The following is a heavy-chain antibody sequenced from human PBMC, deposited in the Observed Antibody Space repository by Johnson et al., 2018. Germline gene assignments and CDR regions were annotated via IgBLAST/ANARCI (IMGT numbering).Heavy chain of an antibody. CDR2: IKQDGSEK. CDR3: AREAMYYYDSSEAFDI. D-gene: IGHD3-22*01. J-gene: IGHJ3*02. CDR1: GFTFSSYW. Sequence: VQLVQSGGGLVQPGGSLRLSCAASGFTFSSYWMSWVRQAPGKGLEWVANIKQDGSEKYYVASVKGRFTISRDNAKNSRYLQMNSLRAEDTAVYYCAREAMYYYDSSEAFDIWGQGTMVTVSS. V-gene: IGHV3-7*01.